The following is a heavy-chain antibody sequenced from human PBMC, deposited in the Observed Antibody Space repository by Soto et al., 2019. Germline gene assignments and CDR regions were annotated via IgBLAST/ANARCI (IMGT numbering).Heavy chain of an antibody. J-gene: IGHJ4*02. Sequence: GASVKVSCKASGYTFTGYYMHWVRQAPGQGLEWMGWINPNSGGTNYAQKFQGRVTMTRDTSISTAYMELSRLRSDDTAVYYCARDGITGTNGHDYWGQGTLVTVSS. CDR1: GYTFTGYY. V-gene: IGHV1-2*02. CDR2: INPNSGGT. D-gene: IGHD1-7*01. CDR3: ARDGITGTNGHDY.